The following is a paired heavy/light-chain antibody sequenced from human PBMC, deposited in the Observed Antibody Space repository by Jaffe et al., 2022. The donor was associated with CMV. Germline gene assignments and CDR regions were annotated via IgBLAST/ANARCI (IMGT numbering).Light chain of an antibody. J-gene: IGLJ3*02. V-gene: IGLV1-51*02. CDR1: RSNIGKKY. CDR3: GTWDSSLSAWV. CDR2: ENN. Sequence: QSALTQPPSVSAAPGQKVTISCSGSRSNIGKKYVSWYQQIAATAPKLLIYENNKRPSGIPDRFSASKSGTSATLGITGLQTGDEADYYCGTWDSSLSAWVFGGGTKLTVL.
Heavy chain of an antibody. CDR3: AGTTHEYGDINWFEL. V-gene: IGHV4-4*02. J-gene: IGHJ5*01. CDR1: GGSSITSNW. CDR2: IYHSGTT. Sequence: QVQLQESGPGLVKPSGTLSLTCAVSGGSSITSNWWSWVRQPPGKGLEWIGEIYHSGTTKYNPSLKSRVTIELDKSKNQLSLKLSSVTAADTAVYYCAGTTHEYGDINWFELWGQGTLVTVSS. D-gene: IGHD4-17*01.